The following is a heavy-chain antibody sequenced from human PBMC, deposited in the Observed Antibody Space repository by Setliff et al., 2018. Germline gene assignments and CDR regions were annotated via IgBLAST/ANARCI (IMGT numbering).Heavy chain of an antibody. Sequence: ASVKVSCKASGYTFTTYAMHWLRQAPGQRLEWMGWIIPDNGKTEYSEEFQDRVTFTTDTSATTAYMDLRSLRSDDMAVYYCARGYCDGIGCPAPLYYFDSWGQGTLVTVSS. V-gene: IGHV1-3*03. CDR2: IIPDNGKT. J-gene: IGHJ4*02. CDR1: GYTFTTYA. D-gene: IGHD2-21*01. CDR3: ARGYCDGIGCPAPLYYFDS.